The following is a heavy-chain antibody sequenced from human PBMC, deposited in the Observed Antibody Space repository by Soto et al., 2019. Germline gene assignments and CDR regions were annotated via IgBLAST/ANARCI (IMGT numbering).Heavy chain of an antibody. J-gene: IGHJ5*02. CDR1: GFTFSNYA. Sequence: GGSLRLSCAASGFTFSNYAMSWVRRAPGKGPEWVSSISGGGGSTSYADSVKGRFTISRDNSKNTLFLQMNSLRAEDTAVYSCAKDPHSIVLISEPWFDPWGQGVPVTVSS. V-gene: IGHV3-23*01. CDR3: AKDPHSIVLISEPWFDP. CDR2: ISGGGGST. D-gene: IGHD2-8*01.